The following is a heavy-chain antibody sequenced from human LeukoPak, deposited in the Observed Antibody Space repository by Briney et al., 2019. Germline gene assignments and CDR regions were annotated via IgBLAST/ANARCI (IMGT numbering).Heavy chain of an antibody. Sequence: RGSLRLSCAASGFTFISYAMSGVRHAPEKGREWVSSISCSGGGTYYADSVTGRFNISRDDSKTTLYLQMNSLRAEDTDVYYCVKDLGRYRNTYFDYWGQGTLVTVSS. CDR2: ISCSGGGT. D-gene: IGHD1-26*01. J-gene: IGHJ4*02. CDR3: VKDLGRYRNTYFDY. V-gene: IGHV3-23*01. CDR1: GFTFISYA.